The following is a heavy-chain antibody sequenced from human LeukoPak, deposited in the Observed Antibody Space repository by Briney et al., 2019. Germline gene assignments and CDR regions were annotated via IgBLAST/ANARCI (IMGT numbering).Heavy chain of an antibody. J-gene: IGHJ4*02. D-gene: IGHD2-15*01. CDR3: ARRVGPDIVVGEFDY. V-gene: IGHV5-51*01. Sequence: GESLKISCKGSGYSFTSYWIGWVRQMPGKGLEWMGIIYPGDSDTRYSPSFQGQVTISADKSISTAYLQWSSLKASDTAMYYCARRVGPDIVVGEFDYWGQGTLVTVSS. CDR1: GYSFTSYW. CDR2: IYPGDSDT.